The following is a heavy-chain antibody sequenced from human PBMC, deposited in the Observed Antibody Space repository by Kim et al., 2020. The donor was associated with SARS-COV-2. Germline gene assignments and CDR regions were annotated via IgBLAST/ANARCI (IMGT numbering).Heavy chain of an antibody. CDR3: ARGEMGTAVSNY. CDR2: INPNGGGT. Sequence: ASVKVSCKASGYTFTGYYLHWVRQAPGKGLEWMGRINPNGGGTNYAQKFQGRVTKTRDTSISTAYMELSSLISDDTAVYYCARGEMGTAVSNYWGQGTLVTVSS. CDR1: GYTFTGYY. V-gene: IGHV1-2*06. J-gene: IGHJ4*02. D-gene: IGHD6-19*01.